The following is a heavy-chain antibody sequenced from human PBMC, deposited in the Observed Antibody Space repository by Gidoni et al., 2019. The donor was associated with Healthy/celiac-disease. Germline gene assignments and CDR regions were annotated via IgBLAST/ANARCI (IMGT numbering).Heavy chain of an antibody. V-gene: IGHV4-61*02. D-gene: IGHD2-2*01. CDR1: GGSISSGSYY. J-gene: IGHJ6*02. CDR2: IYTSGST. Sequence: QVQLQESGPGLAKPSQTLPLTCTVSGGSISSGSYYWSWIRQPAGKGLEWIGRIYTSGSTNYNPSLKSRVTISVDTSKNQFSLKLSSVTAADTAVYYCARQDIVVVPAAIHYYGMDVWGQGTTVTVSS. CDR3: ARQDIVVVPAAIHYYGMDV.